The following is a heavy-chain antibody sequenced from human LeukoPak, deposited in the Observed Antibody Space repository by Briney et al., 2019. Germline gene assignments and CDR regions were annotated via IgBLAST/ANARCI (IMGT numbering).Heavy chain of an antibody. CDR1: GGSISSYY. CDR3: ARDRRYCSGGSCYSRVAFDI. CDR2: IYYSGST. J-gene: IGHJ3*02. Sequence: NASETLSLTCTVSGGSISSYYWSWIRQPPGKGLEWIGYIYYSGSTNYNPSLKSRVTISVDTSKNQFSLKLSSVTAADTAVYYCARDRRYCSGGSCYSRVAFDIWGQGTMVTVSS. D-gene: IGHD2-15*01. V-gene: IGHV4-59*01.